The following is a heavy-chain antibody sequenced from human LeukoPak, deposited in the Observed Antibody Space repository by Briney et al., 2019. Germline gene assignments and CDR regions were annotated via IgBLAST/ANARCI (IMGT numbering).Heavy chain of an antibody. CDR2: IDPNSGGT. CDR1: GYTFTGNH. V-gene: IGHV1-2*02. Sequence: ASVKVSCKASGYTFTGNHVHWVRQAPGQGLEWMGWIDPNSGGTKYAQKFQDRVAMTSDMSISTAYMELSGLRSDDTAVYFCAKEADIVSFDLWGRGTLVTVSS. CDR3: AKEADIVSFDL. J-gene: IGHJ2*01. D-gene: IGHD3-16*02.